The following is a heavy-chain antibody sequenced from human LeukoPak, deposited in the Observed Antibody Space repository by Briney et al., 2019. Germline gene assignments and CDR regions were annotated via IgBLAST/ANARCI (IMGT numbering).Heavy chain of an antibody. D-gene: IGHD2-15*01. Sequence: GGSLRLSCAASGFTFSSYGMNWVRQAPGKGLEWVSSISSSSSYIYYADSVEGRFTISRDNAKNSLYLQMNSLRAEDTAVYYCAREGLPPSIDYWGQGTLVTVSS. CDR2: ISSSSSYI. V-gene: IGHV3-21*01. CDR3: AREGLPPSIDY. J-gene: IGHJ4*02. CDR1: GFTFSSYG.